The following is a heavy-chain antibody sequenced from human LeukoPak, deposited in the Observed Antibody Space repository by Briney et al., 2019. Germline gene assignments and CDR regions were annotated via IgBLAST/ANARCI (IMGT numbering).Heavy chain of an antibody. V-gene: IGHV2-70*11. D-gene: IGHD2-2*01. CDR3: ARRYCSSTSCLLDY. J-gene: IGHJ4*02. Sequence: SGPTLVNPTQTLTLTCTLSGFSLSTSGMCVSWIRQPPGKALEWLARIDWDDDKYYSTSLKTRLTISKDTSKNQVVLTMTNMDPVDTATYYCARRYCSSTSCLLDYWGQGTLVTVSS. CDR2: IDWDDDK. CDR1: GFSLSTSGMC.